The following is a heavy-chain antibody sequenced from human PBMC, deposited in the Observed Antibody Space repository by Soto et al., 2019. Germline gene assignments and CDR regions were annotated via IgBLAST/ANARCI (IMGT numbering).Heavy chain of an antibody. V-gene: IGHV4-30-4*01. CDR2: IFYSGTT. J-gene: IGHJ5*02. Sequence: SETLSLTCTVSGASISSGDFYWSWIRQPPGKGLEWIGYIFYSGTTSYNPSLKSRLTISVDTSKNQFSLKLRSVTAADTAVYYCARDLFIGGWFDPWGQGTLVTVSS. CDR1: GASISSGDFY. D-gene: IGHD3-16*01. CDR3: ARDLFIGGWFDP.